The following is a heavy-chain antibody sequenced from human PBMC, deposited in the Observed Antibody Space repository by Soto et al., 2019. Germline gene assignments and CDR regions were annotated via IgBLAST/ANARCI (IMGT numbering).Heavy chain of an antibody. CDR3: ASVKSWAVSP. CDR2: IKQSGSDR. D-gene: IGHD3-10*01. V-gene: IGHV3-7*03. CDR1: GFTFSSYW. Sequence: EVQLVESGGGLVPPGGSLGLACAASGFTFSSYWMSWFRLAPGKGREWVAHIKQSGSDRYYVDSVRGRFTISRDNAKNSLYLQMNSLRVEDTAMYYCASVKSWAVSPWGQGTLVTVSS. J-gene: IGHJ5*02.